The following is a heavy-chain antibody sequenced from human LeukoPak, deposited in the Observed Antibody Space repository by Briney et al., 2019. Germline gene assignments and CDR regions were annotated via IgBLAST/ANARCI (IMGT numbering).Heavy chain of an antibody. CDR3: AKLGYCSGGTCYSGRWFDT. CDR1: GYSFTSYW. J-gene: IGHJ5*02. D-gene: IGHD2-15*01. Sequence: GESLKISCKGSGYSFTSYWIGWVRQMPGKGLEWMGIIYPGDSDTRYGPSFQGQVTISADKSITTAYLQWSSLKASDTAIYYCAKLGYCSGGTCYSGRWFDTWGQGTLVTVSS. CDR2: IYPGDSDT. V-gene: IGHV5-51*01.